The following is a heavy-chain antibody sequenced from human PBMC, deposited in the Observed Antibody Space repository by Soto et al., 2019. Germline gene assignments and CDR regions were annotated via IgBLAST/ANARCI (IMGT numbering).Heavy chain of an antibody. CDR1: GMTFAYYN. Sequence: GGSLRLSCVTSGMTFAYYNMNWVRQSPGKGLEWVSTISRSSTYFYYADSVKGRFTVSRDDAKNSLFLHMGGLTTDDTGVYFCVRDISGPAERNWFDPWGQGTLVTVSS. CDR2: ISRSSTYF. D-gene: IGHD6-19*01. J-gene: IGHJ5*02. CDR3: VRDISGPAERNWFDP. V-gene: IGHV3-21*01.